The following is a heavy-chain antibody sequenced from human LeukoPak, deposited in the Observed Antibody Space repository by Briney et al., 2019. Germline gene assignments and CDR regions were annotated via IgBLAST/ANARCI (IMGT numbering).Heavy chain of an antibody. CDR2: ISYDGSNK. J-gene: IGHJ5*02. CDR1: GFTFSSYW. Sequence: GGSLRLSCAASGFTFSSYWMSWVRQAPGKGLEWVAVISYDGSNKYYADSVKGRFTISRDNSKNTLYLQMNSLRAEDTAVYYCAKPKSYSSGNWFDPWGQGTLVTVSS. D-gene: IGHD6-25*01. V-gene: IGHV3-30*18. CDR3: AKPKSYSSGNWFDP.